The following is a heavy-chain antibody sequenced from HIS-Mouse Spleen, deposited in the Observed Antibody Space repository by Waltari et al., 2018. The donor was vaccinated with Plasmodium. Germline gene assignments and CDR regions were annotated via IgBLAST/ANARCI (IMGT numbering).Heavy chain of an antibody. V-gene: IGHV4-39*01. D-gene: IGHD3-10*01. CDR3: ARHDYGSGSD. Sequence: QLQLQESGPGLVKPSETLSLTCTVSGGSLRSICYYWGWIRQPPGKGLAWIGSIYYSGSTYYNPSLKSRVTISVDTSKNQFSLKLSSVTAADTAVYYCARHDYGSGSDWGQGTLVTVSS. J-gene: IGHJ4*02. CDR2: IYYSGST. CDR1: GGSLRSICYY.